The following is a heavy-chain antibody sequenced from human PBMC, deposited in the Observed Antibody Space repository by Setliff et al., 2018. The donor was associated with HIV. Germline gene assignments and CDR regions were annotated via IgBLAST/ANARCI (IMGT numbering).Heavy chain of an antibody. Sequence: PSETLSLTCAVSGDSISGGSYYWTWIRQAAGKGPEWTGHVYARGGTSLNPSLRSRVTISLGTSKNQFFLKVKSVTAADTAVYFFARGWRLFPLEAPWAYDYWGQGTLVTVSS. V-gene: IGHV4-61*09. D-gene: IGHD3-3*01. CDR1: GDSISGGSYY. CDR3: ARGWRLFPLEAPWAYDY. CDR2: VYARGGT. J-gene: IGHJ4*02.